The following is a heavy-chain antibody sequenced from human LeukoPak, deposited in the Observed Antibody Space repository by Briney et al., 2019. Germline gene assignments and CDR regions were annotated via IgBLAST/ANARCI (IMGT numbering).Heavy chain of an antibody. Sequence: SETLSLTCAVYGGSFSGYYWSWIRQPPGKGLEWIGEINHSGSTNYNPSLKSRVTISVDTSKNQFSLKLSSVTAADTAVYYCARKPGDSSGYYPLDYWGQGTLVTVSS. J-gene: IGHJ4*02. CDR3: ARKPGDSSGYYPLDY. CDR1: GGSFSGYY. D-gene: IGHD3-22*01. CDR2: INHSGST. V-gene: IGHV4-34*01.